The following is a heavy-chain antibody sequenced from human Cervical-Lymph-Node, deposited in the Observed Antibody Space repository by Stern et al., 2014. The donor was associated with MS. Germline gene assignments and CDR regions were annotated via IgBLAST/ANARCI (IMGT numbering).Heavy chain of an antibody. V-gene: IGHV3-33*01. CDR3: TGVNYDILTGYYSDY. D-gene: IGHD3-9*01. CDR2: IWYDGSKK. CDR1: GFEFSSYG. J-gene: IGHJ4*02. Sequence: DQLVESGGGVVQPGRPLKLSCAASGFEFSSYGIHWVRQAPGKGLEWVAVIWYDGSKKFYAEFVKGRFTISRDNSKNTGYLQMNSLRAEDTAVYYCTGVNYDILTGYYSDYWGQGTLVTVSS.